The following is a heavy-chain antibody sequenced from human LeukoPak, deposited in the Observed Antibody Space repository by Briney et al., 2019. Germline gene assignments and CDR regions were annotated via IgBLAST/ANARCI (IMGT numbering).Heavy chain of an antibody. CDR3: ARDGTRGHNYDY. D-gene: IGHD1-1*01. J-gene: IGHJ4*02. CDR2: IWPDDSNI. CDR1: GYTFTNHW. Sequence: GESLKISCKGSGYTFTNHWIGWVRQMPGKGLEWMGMIWPDDSNIKYSPSFQGQVTISADKSIRTVYLQWNSLKASDTAIYYCARDGTRGHNYDYWGQGTLVTVSS. V-gene: IGHV5-51*01.